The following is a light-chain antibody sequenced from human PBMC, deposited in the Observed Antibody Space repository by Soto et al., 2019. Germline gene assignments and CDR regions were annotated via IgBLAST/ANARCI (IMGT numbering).Light chain of an antibody. Sequence: DIQMTQSPSTLSASVGDRVTITCRASQSISSWLAWYQQKPGKAPKLLIYDASSLESGVPSRFSGSGSGTEFTLAISSLQPDDFATYYCQQYNSYSLTFGGGTKVEIK. CDR1: QSISSW. CDR2: DAS. V-gene: IGKV1-5*01. CDR3: QQYNSYSLT. J-gene: IGKJ4*01.